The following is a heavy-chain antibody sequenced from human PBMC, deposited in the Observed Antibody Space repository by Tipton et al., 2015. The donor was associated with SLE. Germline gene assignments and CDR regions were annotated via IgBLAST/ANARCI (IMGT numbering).Heavy chain of an antibody. CDR1: GVSSSGYY. D-gene: IGHD3-16*02. Sequence: TLSLTCAVNGVSSSGYYWSWIRQSPGKPLEWIGDIHDSGDSNYNPSLKGRVSISVDTSKHQISLKLNSVTAAYTAVYFCARGRVDYIRGTYRPSSFDYWGQGTQVTVSS. CDR2: IHDSGDS. V-gene: IGHV4-34*01. CDR3: ARGRVDYIRGTYRPSSFDY. J-gene: IGHJ4*02.